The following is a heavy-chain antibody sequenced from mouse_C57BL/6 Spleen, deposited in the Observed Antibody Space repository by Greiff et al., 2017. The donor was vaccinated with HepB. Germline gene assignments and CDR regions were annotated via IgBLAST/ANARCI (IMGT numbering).Heavy chain of an antibody. D-gene: IGHD1-1*01. CDR1: GYTFTSYW. J-gene: IGHJ2*01. Sequence: QVQLQQPGAELVKPGASVKLSCKASGYTFTSYWMQWVKQRPGQGLEWIGEIDPSDSYTNYNQKFKGKATLTVDTSSSTAYMQLSSLTSEDSAVYYCANYYGSLDYWGQGTTLTVSS. V-gene: IGHV1-50*01. CDR3: ANYYGSLDY. CDR2: IDPSDSYT.